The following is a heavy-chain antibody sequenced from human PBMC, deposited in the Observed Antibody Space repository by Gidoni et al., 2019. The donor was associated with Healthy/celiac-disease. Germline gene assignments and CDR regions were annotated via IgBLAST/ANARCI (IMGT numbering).Heavy chain of an antibody. CDR1: GGTFSSYA. D-gene: IGHD2-15*01. Sequence: QVQLVQSGAEVKKPGSSVKVSCKASGGTFSSYAISWVRQAPGQGLEWMGGIIPIFGTANYAQKFQGRVTITADESTSTAYMELSSLRSEDTAVYYCARARGYCSGGSCFNGYYYYYGMDVWGQGTTVTVSS. CDR2: IIPIFGTA. J-gene: IGHJ6*02. CDR3: ARARGYCSGGSCFNGYYYYYGMDV. V-gene: IGHV1-69*01.